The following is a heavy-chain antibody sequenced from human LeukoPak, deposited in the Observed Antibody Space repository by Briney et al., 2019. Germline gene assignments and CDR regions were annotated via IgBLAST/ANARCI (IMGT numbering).Heavy chain of an antibody. CDR3: AKEYSSGWSLRDAFDI. V-gene: IGHV3-30*02. J-gene: IGHJ3*02. CDR1: GFTFSSYG. CDR2: IYSDAITT. Sequence: GGSLRLSCAASGFTFSSYGMHWVRQAPGEGLEWVAYIYSDAITTNYADSVKGRFTVSRDNSKNTLYLQMNSLRAEDTAVYYCAKEYSSGWSLRDAFDIWGQGTMVTVSS. D-gene: IGHD6-19*01.